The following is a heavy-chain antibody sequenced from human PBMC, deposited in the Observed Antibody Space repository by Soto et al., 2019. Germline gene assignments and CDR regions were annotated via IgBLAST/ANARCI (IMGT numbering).Heavy chain of an antibody. D-gene: IGHD3-3*01. CDR1: GGSFSGYY. Sequence: SETLSLTCAVYGGSFSGYYWSWIRQPPGKGLEWIGEINHSGSTNYNPSLKSRVTISVDTSKNQFSLKLSSVTAADTAVYYCARGADADDFWSGYYTFAFDIWGQGTMVTVSS. CDR3: ARGADADDFWSGYYTFAFDI. V-gene: IGHV4-34*01. J-gene: IGHJ3*02. CDR2: INHSGST.